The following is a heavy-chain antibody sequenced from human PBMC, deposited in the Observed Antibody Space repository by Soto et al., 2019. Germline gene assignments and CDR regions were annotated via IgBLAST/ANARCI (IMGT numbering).Heavy chain of an antibody. CDR3: ARDAGLRFFNV. D-gene: IGHD3-3*01. V-gene: IGHV4-31*03. J-gene: IGHJ6*02. Sequence: QVQLQESGPGLVKPSQTLSLTCTVSGGSISIGGYYWSWIRQHPGKGLEWIGYIYHTGSTYYNPSLKSRVTISVDTSKSQFSLRVGSVTAADTAVYFCARDAGLRFFNVWGQGTAVTVSS. CDR2: IYHTGST. CDR1: GGSISIGGYY.